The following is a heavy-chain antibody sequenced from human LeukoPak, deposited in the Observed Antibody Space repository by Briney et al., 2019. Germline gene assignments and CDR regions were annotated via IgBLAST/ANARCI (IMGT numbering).Heavy chain of an antibody. J-gene: IGHJ3*02. CDR3: AREKVVMGAFDI. Sequence: PSETLSHTCTVSGGSISSSSYYWGWIRQPPGKGLEWIGSIYYSGSTYHNPSLKSRVTISVDTSKNQFSLKLSSVTAADTAVYYCAREKVVMGAFDIWGQGTMVTVSS. CDR2: IYYSGST. D-gene: IGHD3-22*01. CDR1: GGSISSSSYY. V-gene: IGHV4-39*07.